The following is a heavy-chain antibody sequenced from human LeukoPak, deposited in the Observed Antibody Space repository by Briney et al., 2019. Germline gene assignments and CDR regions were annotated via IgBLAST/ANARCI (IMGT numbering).Heavy chain of an antibody. CDR1: GVSISSYY. J-gene: IGHJ4*02. Sequence: PSETLSLTCTVSGVSISSYYWSWIRQPAGKGLEWIGLIYTSGSTNYNPSLKSRVTISVDTSKNQFSLKLSSVTAADTGVYYCASGLLPLDYWGQGTLVTVSS. CDR3: ASGLLPLDY. V-gene: IGHV4-4*07. CDR2: IYTSGST. D-gene: IGHD2-21*02.